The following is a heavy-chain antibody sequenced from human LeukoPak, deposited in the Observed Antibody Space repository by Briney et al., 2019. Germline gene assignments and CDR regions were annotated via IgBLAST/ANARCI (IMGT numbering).Heavy chain of an antibody. Sequence: GGSLRLSCAASGFTFSSYSMSWVRQAPGKGLEWVSAISGSGGSTYYADSVKGRFTISRDNSKNTLYLQMNSLRAEDTAVYYCAKWDTYYDSSGYYFYWGQGTLVTVSS. V-gene: IGHV3-23*01. D-gene: IGHD3-22*01. CDR2: ISGSGGST. CDR3: AKWDTYYDSSGYYFY. J-gene: IGHJ4*02. CDR1: GFTFSSYS.